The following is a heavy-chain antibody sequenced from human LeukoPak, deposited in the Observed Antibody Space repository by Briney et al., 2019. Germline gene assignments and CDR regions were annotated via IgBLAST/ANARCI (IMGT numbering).Heavy chain of an antibody. D-gene: IGHD6-6*01. V-gene: IGHV3-30-3*01. CDR2: ISYDGSNK. Sequence: GGSLRLSCAASGFTFSSYAMHWVRQAPGKGLEWVAVISYDGSNKYYADSVKGRFTISRDNSKNTLYLQMNSLRAEDTAVYYCAKGDSSYPPGWFDPWGQGTLVTVSS. CDR3: AKGDSSYPPGWFDP. J-gene: IGHJ5*02. CDR1: GFTFSSYA.